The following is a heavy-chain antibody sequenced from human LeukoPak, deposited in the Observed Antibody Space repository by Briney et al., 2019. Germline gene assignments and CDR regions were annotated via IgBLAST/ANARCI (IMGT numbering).Heavy chain of an antibody. Sequence: ASVKVSCKVSGYTLTELSMHWVRQAPGKGPEWMGGFDPEDGETIYAQKFQGRVTMTEDTSTDTAYMELSSLRSEDTAVYYCATGVIEGAARYYYYMDVWGKGTTVTVSS. D-gene: IGHD2/OR15-2a*01. J-gene: IGHJ6*03. CDR1: GYTLTELS. CDR3: ATGVIEGAARYYYYMDV. V-gene: IGHV1-24*01. CDR2: FDPEDGET.